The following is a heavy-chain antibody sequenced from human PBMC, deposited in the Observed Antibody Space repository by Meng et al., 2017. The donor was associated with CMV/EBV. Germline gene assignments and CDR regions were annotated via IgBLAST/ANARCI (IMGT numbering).Heavy chain of an antibody. Sequence: GESLKISCAASGFTFSSYAMSWVRQAPGKGLEWVSSISDGGIIFYASSVKGRFTISRDNSKRTLYLQMNSLRANDTARYYCAKTTAVDTRSYYYYGMDVWGQGTTVTVSS. D-gene: IGHD6-13*01. J-gene: IGHJ6*02. CDR1: GFTFSSYA. CDR2: ISDGGII. V-gene: IGHV3-23*01. CDR3: AKTTAVDTRSYYYYGMDV.